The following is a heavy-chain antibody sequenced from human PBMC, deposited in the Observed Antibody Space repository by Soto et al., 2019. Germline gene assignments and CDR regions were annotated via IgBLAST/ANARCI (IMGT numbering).Heavy chain of an antibody. Sequence: QLQLQESGPGLVKPSETLSLTCTVSGGSISSSSYYWGWIRQPPGKGLEWIGSIYYSGSTYYNPSLKSRVTISVDTSKNQFSLKLSSVTAADTAVYYCARHHSSGWYSDWFDPWGQGTLVTVSS. D-gene: IGHD6-19*01. V-gene: IGHV4-39*01. CDR1: GGSISSSSYY. CDR3: ARHHSSGWYSDWFDP. CDR2: IYYSGST. J-gene: IGHJ5*02.